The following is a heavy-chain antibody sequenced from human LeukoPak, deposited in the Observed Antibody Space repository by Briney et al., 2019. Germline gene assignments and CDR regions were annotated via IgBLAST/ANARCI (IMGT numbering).Heavy chain of an antibody. CDR3: ASGGYDFWSGYLPHDAFDI. Sequence: SETLSLTCPVSGGSISSSSYYWGWIRQPPGKGREWIGSIYDSESTYYHPSITRRVTIPVHTSKHQFSLQLSSVPAADTAVYYCASGGYDFWSGYLPHDAFDIWGQGTMVTISS. D-gene: IGHD3-3*01. CDR2: IYDSEST. CDR1: GGSISSSSYY. J-gene: IGHJ3*02. V-gene: IGHV4-39*01.